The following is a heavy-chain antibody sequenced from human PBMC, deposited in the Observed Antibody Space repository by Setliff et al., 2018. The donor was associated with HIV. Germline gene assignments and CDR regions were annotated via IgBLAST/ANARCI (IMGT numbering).Heavy chain of an antibody. CDR3: ARGHLSPKFDP. CDR2: INHSGST. V-gene: IGHV4-34*01. J-gene: IGHJ5*02. CDR1: GGSFSGYY. Sequence: AETLSLTCAVYGGSFSGYYWSWIRQPPGKGLEWIGEINHSGSTNYNPSLKSRVTISVDTSKNQFSLKLSSVTAADTAVYYCARGHLSPKFDPWGQGTLVTVSS.